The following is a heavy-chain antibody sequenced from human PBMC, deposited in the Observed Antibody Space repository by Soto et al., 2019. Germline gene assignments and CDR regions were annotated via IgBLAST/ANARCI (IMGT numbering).Heavy chain of an antibody. CDR1: GSSIISRTSS. CDR3: AKLAGYCSGNSGHGDYAMDV. V-gene: IGHV4-39*01. J-gene: IGHJ6*02. Sequence: TLSLTCNITGSSIISRTSSWESSRQPPGAGLEWVGTFSYSENTYCNPSLKSRVSLSLEPSNNESSRQVSAVTAAHTALNYCAKLAGYCSGNSGHGDYAMDVWGPGTTVX. CDR2: FSYSENT. D-gene: IGHD2-2*01.